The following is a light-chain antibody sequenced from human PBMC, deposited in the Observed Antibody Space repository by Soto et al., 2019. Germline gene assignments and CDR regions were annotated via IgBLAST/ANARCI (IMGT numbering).Light chain of an antibody. Sequence: QPVLTQSPSASASLGASVKLTCTLSSGHSNYAIAWHQQQPEKGPRYLMKLDSDGSHSKGDGIPDRFSGSSSGAERYLTISSLQSEDEADYYCQTWGTGILVFGTGTKVTVL. CDR2: LDSDGSH. V-gene: IGLV4-69*01. CDR1: SGHSNYA. J-gene: IGLJ1*01. CDR3: QTWGTGILV.